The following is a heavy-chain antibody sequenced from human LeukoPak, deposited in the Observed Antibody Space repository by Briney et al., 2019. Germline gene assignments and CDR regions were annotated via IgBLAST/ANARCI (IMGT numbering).Heavy chain of an antibody. J-gene: IGHJ4*02. CDR1: GFTFSSYA. CDR3: ARDRAYGGKLDY. D-gene: IGHD4-23*01. Sequence: GGSLRLSCAASGFTFSSYAMHWVRQAPGKGLEWVAVISYDGSNKYYADSVKGRFTISRDNSKNTLYLQMNSLRAEDTAVYYCARDRAYGGKLDYWGQGTLVTVSS. CDR2: ISYDGSNK. V-gene: IGHV3-30*04.